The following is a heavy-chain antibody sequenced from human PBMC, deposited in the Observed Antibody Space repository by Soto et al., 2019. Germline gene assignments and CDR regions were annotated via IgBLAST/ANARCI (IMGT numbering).Heavy chain of an antibody. D-gene: IGHD3-3*01. CDR2: ISSSGGST. V-gene: IGHV3-23*01. J-gene: IGHJ4*02. CDR3: AKVPFFGVVTGVLAFDY. CDR1: GFTLSSSA. Sequence: SLRLSCAASGFTLSSSAMSWVRQAPGKGLEWVSAISSSGGSTKYADSVKGRFTISRDNSKNTLYLQMNSLRAEDTAVYYCAKVPFFGVVTGVLAFDYWGQGTLVTVSS.